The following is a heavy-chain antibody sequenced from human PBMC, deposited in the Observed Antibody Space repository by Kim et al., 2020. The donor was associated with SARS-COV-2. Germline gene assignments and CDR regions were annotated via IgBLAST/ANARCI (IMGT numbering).Heavy chain of an antibody. V-gene: IGHV1-69*01. Sequence: AQKFHGRVPITADESTSTAYMELSSLRSEDTAVYYCARGWSGSYTASFDYWGQGTLVTVSS. D-gene: IGHD1-26*01. CDR3: ARGWSGSYTASFDY. J-gene: IGHJ4*02.